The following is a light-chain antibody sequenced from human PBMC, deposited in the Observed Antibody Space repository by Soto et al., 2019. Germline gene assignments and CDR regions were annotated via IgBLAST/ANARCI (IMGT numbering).Light chain of an antibody. CDR2: EVN. CDR3: SSCRGNYHWV. J-gene: IGLJ3*02. Sequence: QSVLTQPPSASGSPGQSVTISCTGTSSDVGAHNFVSWYQHHPGKAPKLMIYEVNRRPSGVPDRFSGSKAGSTASLTVSGLQPEDEADYYCSSCRGNYHWVFGGGTKVTVL. CDR1: SSDVGAHNF. V-gene: IGLV2-8*01.